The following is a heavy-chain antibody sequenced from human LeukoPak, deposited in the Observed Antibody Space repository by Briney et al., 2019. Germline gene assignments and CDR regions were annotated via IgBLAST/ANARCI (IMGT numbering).Heavy chain of an antibody. CDR3: ARVGGSLTFDP. D-gene: IGHD1-26*01. CDR1: GFTVSSNY. CDR2: LYRGGST. V-gene: IGHV3-66*01. Sequence: GGSLRLSCAASGFTVSSNYMTWVRQAPGKGLEWVSTLYRGGSTYYADSVEGRFTISRDNSKNTLYLQMNSLRAEDTAVYYCARVGGSLTFDPWGQGTLVAVSS. J-gene: IGHJ5*02.